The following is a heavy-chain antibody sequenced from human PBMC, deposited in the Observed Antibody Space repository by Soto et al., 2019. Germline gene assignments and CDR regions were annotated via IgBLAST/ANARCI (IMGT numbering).Heavy chain of an antibody. V-gene: IGHV4-34*01. Sequence: QVQLQQWGAGLLKPSETLSLTSAVYGGPFSGYYWTWIRQPPGKGLEWIGEINHSRTINFNPSLKSRLTISLDTSKKHFSLKLSSVTDADTAAYYCARADRTLVTSYSLDVWGQGTTVTVSS. CDR3: ARADRTLVTSYSLDV. D-gene: IGHD2-21*02. J-gene: IGHJ6*02. CDR1: GGPFSGYY. CDR2: INHSRTI.